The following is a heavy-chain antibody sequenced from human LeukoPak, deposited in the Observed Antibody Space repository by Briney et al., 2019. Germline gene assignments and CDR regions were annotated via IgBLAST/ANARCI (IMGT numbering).Heavy chain of an antibody. V-gene: IGHV5-51*01. CDR3: ARGSSGYTYAFDY. CDR1: GYSFTNYW. Sequence: GESLKISCKGSGYSFTNYWIGWVRQMPGKGLEWMGVIYPGDSDTRYSSSFQGQVTISADKSIRNAYLQWNSLKASDTAIYYCARGSSGYTYAFDYWGRGTLVTVSS. D-gene: IGHD5-18*01. CDR2: IYPGDSDT. J-gene: IGHJ4*02.